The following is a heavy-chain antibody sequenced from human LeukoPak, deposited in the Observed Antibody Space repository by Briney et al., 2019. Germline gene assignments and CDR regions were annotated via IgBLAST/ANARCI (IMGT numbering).Heavy chain of an antibody. CDR1: GITFRSDV. V-gene: IGHV3-23*01. CDR2: ISGSGDST. CDR3: AKGNRVAAAGYYYYGMDV. J-gene: IGHJ6*02. D-gene: IGHD6-13*01. Sequence: GGSLRLSCAASGITFRSDVMSWVRQAPGKGLEWVSGISGSGDSTYYADSVEGRFTISRDNSKNTLYLQTNSLRAEDTAVYYCAKGNRVAAAGYYYYGMDVWGQGTTVTVSS.